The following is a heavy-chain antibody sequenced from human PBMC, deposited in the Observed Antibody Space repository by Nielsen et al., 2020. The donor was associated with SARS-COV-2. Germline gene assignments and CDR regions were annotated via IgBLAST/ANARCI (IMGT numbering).Heavy chain of an antibody. J-gene: IGHJ3*01. CDR1: GFTFDDYA. D-gene: IGHD2-2*03. CDR3: ARGGYCSSSSCYNAFDV. CDR2: MYSAGTT. V-gene: IGHV3-53*04. Sequence: GESLKISCAASGFTFDDYAMHWVRQAPGKGLEWVSVMYSAGTTYYADSVKGRFTISRHSSENSLYLQMNSLRADDTALYYCARGGYCSSSSCYNAFDVWGEGTMVLVSS.